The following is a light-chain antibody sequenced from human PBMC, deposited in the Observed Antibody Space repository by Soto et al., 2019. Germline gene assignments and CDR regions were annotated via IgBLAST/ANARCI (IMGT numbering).Light chain of an antibody. J-gene: IGKJ2*01. V-gene: IGKV1-5*03. CDR2: TAS. Sequence: DIQMTQSPSTLSASVGDRVSITCRASQSSSPFLAWYQQKPGRAPKLLIHTASTLKSGVPSRFSGSGSETEFTLTISSLQPDDFATYYCHQYKHYSTFGQGTNLEIK. CDR1: QSSSPF. CDR3: HQYKHYST.